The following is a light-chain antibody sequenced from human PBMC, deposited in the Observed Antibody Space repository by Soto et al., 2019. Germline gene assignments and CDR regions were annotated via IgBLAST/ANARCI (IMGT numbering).Light chain of an antibody. V-gene: IGLV1-40*01. J-gene: IGLJ1*01. CDR2: GNN. Sequence: QSVLTQPPSVSAAPGQKVTISCSGSSSNIENNYVSWYQQFPGTAPKLLIYGNNNRPSGVPDRFSGSKSGTSASLAITGLQAEDEADYYCQSYDSSLSGYVFGAGTKLTVL. CDR3: QSYDSSLSGYV. CDR1: SSNIENNY.